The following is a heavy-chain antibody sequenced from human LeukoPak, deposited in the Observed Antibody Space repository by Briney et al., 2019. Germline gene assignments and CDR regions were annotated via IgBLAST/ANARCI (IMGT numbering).Heavy chain of an antibody. Sequence: GGSLRLSCAASGFTFSSYSMNWVRQAPGKGLEWVSSISSSSNYIYYADSVKGRFTISRDNAKNSLYLQMNSLRAEDTAVYYCAKDLTTVAESFFDYWGQGTLVTVSS. D-gene: IGHD2-15*01. CDR3: AKDLTTVAESFFDY. CDR2: ISSSSNYI. CDR1: GFTFSSYS. J-gene: IGHJ4*02. V-gene: IGHV3-21*01.